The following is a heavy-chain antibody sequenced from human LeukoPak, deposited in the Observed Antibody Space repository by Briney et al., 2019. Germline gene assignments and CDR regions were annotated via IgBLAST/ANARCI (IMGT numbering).Heavy chain of an antibody. J-gene: IGHJ3*02. CDR1: GFTFSSYA. V-gene: IGHV3-30-3*01. Sequence: GRFLRLSCAASGFTFSSYAMHWVRQAPGKGLEWVAVISYDGSNKYYADSVKGRFTISRDNAKNSLYLQMNSLRAEDTALYHCARVATMVRGVKIFEHGYDAFDIWGQGTMVTVSS. CDR3: ARVATMVRGVKIFEHGYDAFDI. D-gene: IGHD3-10*01. CDR2: ISYDGSNK.